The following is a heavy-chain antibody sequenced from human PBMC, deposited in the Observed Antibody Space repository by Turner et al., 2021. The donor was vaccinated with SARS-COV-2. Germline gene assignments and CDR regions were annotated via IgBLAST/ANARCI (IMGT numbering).Heavy chain of an antibody. CDR1: GGTFSSYA. J-gene: IGHJ4*02. Sequence: QVQLVQSGAEVKKPGSSVKVSCKASGGTFSSYAISWVRQAPGQGLEWMGVIIPIFGTANYAQKFQGRVTITADESTSTAYMELSSLRSEDTAVYYCARGEVGYCSGGRCYSGSYWGQGTLVTVSS. CDR3: ARGEVGYCSGGRCYSGSY. D-gene: IGHD2-15*01. V-gene: IGHV1-69*01. CDR2: IIPIFGTA.